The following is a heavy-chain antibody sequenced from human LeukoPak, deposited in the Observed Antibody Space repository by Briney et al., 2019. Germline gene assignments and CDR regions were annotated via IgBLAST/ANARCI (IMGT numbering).Heavy chain of an antibody. D-gene: IGHD4-23*01. J-gene: IGHJ4*02. CDR1: GFTFSSYG. CDR2: ISYDGSSK. Sequence: GGSLRLSCAASGFTFSSYGMHWVRQAPGKGLEWVAVISYDGSSKYYADSVKGRFTISRDNSKNTLYLQMNSLRAEDTAVYYCAKQRPTTVVTGYFDYWGQGTLVTVSS. CDR3: AKQRPTTVVTGYFDY. V-gene: IGHV3-30*18.